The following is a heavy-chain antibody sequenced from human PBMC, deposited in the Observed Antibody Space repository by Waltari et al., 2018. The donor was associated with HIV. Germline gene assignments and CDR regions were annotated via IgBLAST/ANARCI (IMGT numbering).Heavy chain of an antibody. CDR3: ATDFSGMVRAYSYYSLDV. Sequence: QVQLVQSGAAVKKPGASVKVSCKVYGHTLSEFSMHWVRQVPGNGLEWMGNFDPEDDETIYAQKFQGRVTMTEDTSSDTAYMELSSLTSGDTAVYYCATDFSGMVRAYSYYSLDVWGQGTTVTVSS. V-gene: IGHV1-24*01. D-gene: IGHD3-10*01. CDR1: GHTLSEFS. J-gene: IGHJ6*02. CDR2: FDPEDDET.